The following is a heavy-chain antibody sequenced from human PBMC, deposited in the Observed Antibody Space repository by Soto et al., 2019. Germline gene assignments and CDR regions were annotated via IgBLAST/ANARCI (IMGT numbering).Heavy chain of an antibody. Sequence: PGGSLRLSCAASGFVFSDSAIHWVRQASGRGLEWVGRIRSRPSNHATGYAASVKGRFTISRDDSQNTAYLQMNSLKVEDTAVYYCTRVSVTPFDYWGQGILVTVSS. CDR1: GFVFSDSA. J-gene: IGHJ4*02. V-gene: IGHV3-73*01. D-gene: IGHD4-17*01. CDR2: IRSRPSNHAT. CDR3: TRVSVTPFDY.